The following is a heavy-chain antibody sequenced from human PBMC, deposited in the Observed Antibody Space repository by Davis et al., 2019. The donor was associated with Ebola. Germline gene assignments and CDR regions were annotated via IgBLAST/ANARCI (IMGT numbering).Heavy chain of an antibody. J-gene: IGHJ4*02. V-gene: IGHV3-53*01. CDR1: GFTVSSNY. CDR3: ARDAPSSRGYSYGPYFNY. Sequence: GESLKISCAASGFTVSSNYMSWVRQAPGKGLEWVSVIYSGGSTYYADSVKGRFTISRDNSKNTLYLQMNSLRAEDTAVYYCARDAPSSRGYSYGPYFNYWGQGTLVTVSS. D-gene: IGHD5-18*01. CDR2: IYSGGST.